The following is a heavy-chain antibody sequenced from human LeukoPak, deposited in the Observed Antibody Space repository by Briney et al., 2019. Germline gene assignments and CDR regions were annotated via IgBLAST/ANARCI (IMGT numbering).Heavy chain of an antibody. D-gene: IGHD3-22*01. Sequence: ASVKVSCKASGYTFTGYYMHWVRQAPGQGLEWMGWINPNSGGTNYAQKFQGRVTMTRDTSISTAYMELGRLRSDDTAVYYCARVKGSSGYYSPLFDYWGQGTLVTVSS. J-gene: IGHJ4*02. CDR2: INPNSGGT. CDR3: ARVKGSSGYYSPLFDY. V-gene: IGHV1-2*02. CDR1: GYTFTGYY.